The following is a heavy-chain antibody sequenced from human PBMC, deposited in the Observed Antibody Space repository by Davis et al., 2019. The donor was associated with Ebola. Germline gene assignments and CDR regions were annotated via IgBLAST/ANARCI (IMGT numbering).Heavy chain of an antibody. CDR1: GFTFSSYG. CDR3: ARRTHYAHWYFDL. Sequence: GESLKISCAASGFTFSSYGMHWVRQAPGKGLEWVSYINTGGGSLFYGDSVKGRFTISRDYAKNSLFLQMNSLRAEDTAVYYCARRTHYAHWYFDLWGRGTLVTVSS. J-gene: IGHJ2*01. D-gene: IGHD4-17*01. CDR2: INTGGGSL. V-gene: IGHV3-48*04.